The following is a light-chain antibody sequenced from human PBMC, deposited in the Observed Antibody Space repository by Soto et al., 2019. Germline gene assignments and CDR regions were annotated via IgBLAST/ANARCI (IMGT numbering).Light chain of an antibody. J-gene: IGLJ1*01. CDR1: SSDVGAYNF. CDR3: SAYTVSRTYV. V-gene: IGLV2-14*03. Sequence: QSVLTQPASVSGSPGQSITISCTGTSSDVGAYNFVSWHQQRPGKAPKLMIYNVYDRPSGISYRFSGSKPGNTASLTISGLQGEDEADYYCSAYTVSRTYVFGTGTKVTVL. CDR2: NVY.